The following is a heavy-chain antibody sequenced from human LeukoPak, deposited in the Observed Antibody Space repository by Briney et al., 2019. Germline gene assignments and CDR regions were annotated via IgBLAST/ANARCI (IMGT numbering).Heavy chain of an antibody. V-gene: IGHV1-18*01. CDR2: ISAYNGNA. J-gene: IGHJ4*02. CDR1: GYAFSRCG. CDR3: ARAEENSGYPL. Sequence: ASVKVFCKASGYAFSRCGINWVRPAPGQGLEWVGGISAYNGNANYAQNLQGRVTMTTDTSSSTAYMEPRSLRSDDTAVYYCARAEENSGYPLWGQGTLVTVSS. D-gene: IGHD5-12*01.